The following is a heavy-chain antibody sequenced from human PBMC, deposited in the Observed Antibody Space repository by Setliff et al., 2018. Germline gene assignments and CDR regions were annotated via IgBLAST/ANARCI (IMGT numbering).Heavy chain of an antibody. CDR2: IIPIFGTT. D-gene: IGHD3-3*01. Sequence: GASVKVSCTASGGPFSNYGITWVRQAPGQGLEWMGGIIPIFGTTTYAQKFLGRVTITTDESSSTGYMELSSLSSEDTAVYFCARDRFYNSWSGTSITAPHDAFDIWGQGTMVTVSS. V-gene: IGHV1-69*05. CDR1: GGPFSNYG. CDR3: ARDRFYNSWSGTSITAPHDAFDI. J-gene: IGHJ3*02.